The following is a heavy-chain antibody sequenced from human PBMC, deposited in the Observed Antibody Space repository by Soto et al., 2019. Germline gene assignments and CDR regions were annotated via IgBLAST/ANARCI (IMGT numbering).Heavy chain of an antibody. CDR3: ARGSPDYDILTGYSKNAFDI. V-gene: IGHV4-59*01. J-gene: IGHJ3*02. CDR1: GGSISSYY. D-gene: IGHD3-9*01. CDR2: IYYSGST. Sequence: PSETLSLTCTVSGGSISSYYWSWIRQPPGKRLERIGYIYYSGSTNYNPPLKSRVTISVDTSKNQFSMKLSSVTAADTAVYYCARGSPDYDILTGYSKNAFDIWGQGTMVTVSS.